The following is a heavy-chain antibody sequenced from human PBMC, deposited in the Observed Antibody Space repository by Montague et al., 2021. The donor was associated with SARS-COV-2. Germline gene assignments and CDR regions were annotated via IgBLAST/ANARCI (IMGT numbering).Heavy chain of an antibody. CDR2: MYSSGTT. Sequence: SETLSLTCSVSGGSISSTSFFWAWIRQPPGKELEWVRSMYSSGTTYYNRSRKSPVTISGDTSRNQLSVRLRSVTAADTAFYSCARSTSGWFINRGQGTLVTVS. CDR1: GGSISSTSFF. V-gene: IGHV4-39*01. CDR3: ARSTSGWFIN. J-gene: IGHJ4*02. D-gene: IGHD6-19*01.